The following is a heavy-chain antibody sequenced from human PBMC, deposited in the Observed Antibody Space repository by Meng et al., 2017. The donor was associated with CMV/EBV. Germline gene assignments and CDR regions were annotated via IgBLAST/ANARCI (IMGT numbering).Heavy chain of an antibody. D-gene: IGHD6-19*01. CDR2: INPNSGGT. CDR1: GYAFTGYY. J-gene: IGHJ4*02. V-gene: IGHV1-2*02. CDR3: ASGIAVAGPY. Sequence: KDYGKASGYAFTGYYMHWVRQAPGQGLEWMGWINPNSGGTNYAQKFQGRVTMTRDTSISTAYMELSRLRSDDTAVYYCASGIAVAGPYWGQGTLVTVSS.